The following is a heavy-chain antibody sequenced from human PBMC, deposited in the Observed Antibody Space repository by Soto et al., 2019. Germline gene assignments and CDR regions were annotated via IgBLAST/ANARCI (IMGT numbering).Heavy chain of an antibody. J-gene: IGHJ4*02. D-gene: IGHD6-19*01. CDR3: AREQAVSSGPEYFDY. CDR1: GFTFSSYW. CDR2: INSDGSST. V-gene: IGHV3-74*01. Sequence: PGGSLRLSCAASGFTFSSYWMHWVRQAPGKGLVWVSRINSDGSSTSYADSVKGRFTISRDNAKNTLYLQMNSLRAEDTAVYYCAREQAVSSGPEYFDYWGQGTLVTVSS.